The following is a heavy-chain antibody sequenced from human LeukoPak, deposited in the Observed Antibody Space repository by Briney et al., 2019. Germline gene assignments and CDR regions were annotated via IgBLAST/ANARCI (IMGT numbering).Heavy chain of an antibody. CDR2: ISSSGSTI. CDR3: AELGITMIGGV. D-gene: IGHD3-10*02. Sequence: PGGSLRLSCAASGFTFRIHGMHWVRQAPGKGLEWVSYISSSGSTIYYADSVKGRFTISRDNAKNSLYLQMNSLRAEDTAVYYCAELGITMIGGVWGKGTTVTISS. V-gene: IGHV3-48*04. CDR1: GFTFRIHG. J-gene: IGHJ6*04.